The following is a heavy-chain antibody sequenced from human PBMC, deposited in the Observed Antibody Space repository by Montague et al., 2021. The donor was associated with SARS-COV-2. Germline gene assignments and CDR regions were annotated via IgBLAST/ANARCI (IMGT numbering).Heavy chain of an antibody. J-gene: IGHJ5*02. CDR2: IYWDDDK. V-gene: IGHV2-5*02. D-gene: IGHD4-17*01. Sequence: PALVKPTQTLTLTCTFSGFSLNTSGEGVGWVRQPPGKALEWLALIYWDDDKRYSPSLKSRSTISKDTTKSEVVLTVANMDPVDTATYYCARYGDYGSRFDPWGQGTLVTVSS. CDR3: ARYGDYGSRFDP. CDR1: GFSLNTSGEG.